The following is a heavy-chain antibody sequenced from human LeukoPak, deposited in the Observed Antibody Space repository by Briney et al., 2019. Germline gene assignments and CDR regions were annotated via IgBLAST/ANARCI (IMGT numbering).Heavy chain of an antibody. CDR3: ARDRGGSYFSPIDY. CDR1: GYTFTGYY. J-gene: IGHJ4*02. V-gene: IGHV1-2*02. Sequence: ASVKVSCKASGYTFTGYYMHWVRQAPGQGLEWMGWINPNSGGTNYAQKFQGRVTMTRDTSISTAYMELSRLRSDDTAVYYCARDRGGSYFSPIDYWGLGTLVTVSS. D-gene: IGHD1-26*01. CDR2: INPNSGGT.